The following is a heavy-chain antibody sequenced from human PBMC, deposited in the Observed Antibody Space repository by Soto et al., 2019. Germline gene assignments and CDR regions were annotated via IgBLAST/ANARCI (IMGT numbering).Heavy chain of an antibody. CDR2: IYHSGST. CDR3: ARVSGSYYYGMDV. J-gene: IGHJ6*02. V-gene: IGHV4-4*02. Sequence: QVQLQESGPGLVKPSGTLSLTCAVSGGSISSSNWWSWVRQPPGKGLEWMGEIYHSGSTNYNPSLKSRVTIPVDKSKNQFSLKLSSVTAADTAVYYCARVSGSYYYGMDVWGQGTTVTVSS. CDR1: GGSISSSNW. D-gene: IGHD1-26*01.